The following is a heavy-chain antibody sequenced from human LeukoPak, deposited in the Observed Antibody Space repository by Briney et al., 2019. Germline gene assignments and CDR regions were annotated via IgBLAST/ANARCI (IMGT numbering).Heavy chain of an antibody. CDR1: GGSISSGDYY. J-gene: IGHJ4*02. CDR3: ARAGRYFDWFLDY. D-gene: IGHD3-9*01. V-gene: IGHV4-30-4*01. CDR2: IYYSGST. Sequence: SEALSLTCTVSGGSISSGDYYWSWLRQPPGKGLEWMGYIYYSGSTYYNPSLKSRLTLSVDTSKNQFSLKLSSVTAADTAVYYCARAGRYFDWFLDYWGQGTLVTVSS.